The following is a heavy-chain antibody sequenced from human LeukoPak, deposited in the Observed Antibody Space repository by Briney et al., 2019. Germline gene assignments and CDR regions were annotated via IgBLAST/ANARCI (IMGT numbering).Heavy chain of an antibody. D-gene: IGHD2/OR15-2a*01. CDR2: LSYDGSNT. V-gene: IGHV3-30*18. J-gene: IGHJ4*02. CDR1: GFTFSSRA. Sequence: GRSLRLSCAASGFTFSSRAMYWVRQAPAKGLEWVAGLSYDGSNTYYLDSVKGRFTISGDNSKNTLYLQMDSLRTEDTAVCYCAKDPHQLILSNYFDDWGQGTLVTVSS. CDR3: AKDPHQLILSNYFDD.